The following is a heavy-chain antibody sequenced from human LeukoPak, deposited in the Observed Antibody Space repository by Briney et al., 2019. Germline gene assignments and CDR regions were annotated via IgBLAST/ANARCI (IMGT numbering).Heavy chain of an antibody. CDR1: GFTFSGYW. Sequence: GGSLRLSCAASGFTFSGYWMSWVRQAPGKGLEWVANIKQDGSEKHFVDSVKGRFTISRDNARNSLFPQMNSLRAEDTAVYYCARMTTPDYWGQGTLVTVSS. CDR2: IKQDGSEK. D-gene: IGHD4-11*01. V-gene: IGHV3-7*03. CDR3: ARMTTPDY. J-gene: IGHJ4*02.